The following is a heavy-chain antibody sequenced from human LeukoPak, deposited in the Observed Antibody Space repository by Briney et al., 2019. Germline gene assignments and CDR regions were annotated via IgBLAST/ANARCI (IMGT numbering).Heavy chain of an antibody. CDR1: GYTFTSYG. CDR3: ARASDV. Sequence: AASVKVSCKASGYTFTSYGISWVRQAPGQGLEWMGWISAYNGNTNYAQKLQGRVTMTRNTSISTAYMEPSSLRSEDTAVYYCARASDVWGQGTTVTVSS. CDR2: ISAYNGNT. J-gene: IGHJ6*02. V-gene: IGHV1-18*01.